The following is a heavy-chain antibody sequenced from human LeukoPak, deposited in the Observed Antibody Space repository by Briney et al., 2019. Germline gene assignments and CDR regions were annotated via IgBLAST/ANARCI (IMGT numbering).Heavy chain of an antibody. Sequence: PSETLSLTCAVYGGSFSGYYWSWIRQPPGKGLEWIGEINHSGSTNYSPSLKSRVTISVDTSKNQFSLKLSSVTAADTAVYYCARMDSGSYDAFDIWGQGTMVTVSS. CDR3: ARMDSGSYDAFDI. CDR1: GGSFSGYY. D-gene: IGHD1-26*01. CDR2: INHSGST. V-gene: IGHV4-34*01. J-gene: IGHJ3*02.